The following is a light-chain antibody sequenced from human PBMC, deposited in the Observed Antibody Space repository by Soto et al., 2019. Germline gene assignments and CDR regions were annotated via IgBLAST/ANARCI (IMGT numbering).Light chain of an antibody. J-gene: IGKJ1*01. CDR2: EAN. Sequence: DIQMTQSPSTLSASVGDRVTISSLARQSINKWLAWYQHKQGKAPALLIYEANSLESGVPSRFSGSGFGTEFTLTIRSLQPDHFATYYCKQHNRYRAFGQGTKVEIK. CDR1: QSINKW. V-gene: IGKV1-5*03. CDR3: KQHNRYRA.